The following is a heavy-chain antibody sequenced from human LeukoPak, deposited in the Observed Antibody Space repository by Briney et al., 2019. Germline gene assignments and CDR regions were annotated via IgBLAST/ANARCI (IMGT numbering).Heavy chain of an antibody. CDR1: GYSFTSYW. D-gene: IGHD3-10*01. CDR3: ARQRYYGSGRSWFDP. J-gene: IGHJ5*02. Sequence: KYGESLKISCQSSGYSFTSYWIGWVSQMPGRGLEWMGIIYPGDSDTRYSPSFQGQVTISADKSISTAYLQWSSLKASDTAMYYCARQRYYGSGRSWFDPWGQGTLVTVSS. V-gene: IGHV5-51*01. CDR2: IYPGDSDT.